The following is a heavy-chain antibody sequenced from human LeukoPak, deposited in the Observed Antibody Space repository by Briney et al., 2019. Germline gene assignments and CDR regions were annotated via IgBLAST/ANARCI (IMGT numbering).Heavy chain of an antibody. CDR2: IRFDGNDK. D-gene: IGHD6-13*01. CDR3: AKVISLSSSPIDH. J-gene: IGHJ5*02. V-gene: IGHV3-30*02. CDR1: GFTFSSYG. Sequence: GGSLRLSCTASGFTFSSYGMHWVRQAPGKGLEWVAFIRFDGNDKFYADSVKGRFSISRDNSKNTLYLQMNSLRAEDTAVYYCAKVISLSSSPIDHWGQGTLVTVSS.